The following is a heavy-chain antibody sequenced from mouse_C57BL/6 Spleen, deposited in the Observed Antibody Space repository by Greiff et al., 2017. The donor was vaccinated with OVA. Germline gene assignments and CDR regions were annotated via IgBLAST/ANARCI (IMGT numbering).Heavy chain of an antibody. D-gene: IGHD1-1*01. V-gene: IGHV1-55*01. CDR2: IYPGSGST. CDR3: ARRSDSLLMDY. Sequence: QVQLQQPGAELVKPGASVKMSCKASGYTFTSYWITWVKQRPGQGLEWIGDIYPGSGSTNYNEKFKSKATLTVDTSSSTAYMQLSSLTSEDAAVYYCARRSDSLLMDYWGQGTSVTVSS. CDR1: GYTFTSYW. J-gene: IGHJ4*01.